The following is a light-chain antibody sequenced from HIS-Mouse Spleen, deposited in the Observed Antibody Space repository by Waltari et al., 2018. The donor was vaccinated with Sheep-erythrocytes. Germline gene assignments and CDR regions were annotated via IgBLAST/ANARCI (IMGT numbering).Light chain of an antibody. J-gene: IGLJ1*01. CDR3: CSYAGSYNHV. V-gene: IGLV2-11*01. CDR1: SSSVGGYNY. CDR2: DVS. Sequence: QSALTRPRSVSGSPGQSVTISCTGTSSSVGGYNYFSWYQQYPGQAPKLMIYDVSKRPSGVPDRFSGSKSGNTASLTISGLQAEDEADYYCCSYAGSYNHVFATGTKVTVL.